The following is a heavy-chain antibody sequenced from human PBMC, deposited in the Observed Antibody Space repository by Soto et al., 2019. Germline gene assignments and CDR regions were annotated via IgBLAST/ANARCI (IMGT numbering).Heavy chain of an antibody. CDR1: GFSLSTSGVG. Sequence: KESGPTLVNPTQTLTLTCTFSGFSLSTSGVGVGWIRQPPGKALEWLAPIYWNDDKRYSPSLKSRLTITKDTSKNQVVLTMTNMDPVDTATYYCAHRPNYYDSSGYYPYNWFDPWGQGTLVTVSS. CDR2: IYWNDDK. V-gene: IGHV2-5*01. D-gene: IGHD3-22*01. J-gene: IGHJ5*02. CDR3: AHRPNYYDSSGYYPYNWFDP.